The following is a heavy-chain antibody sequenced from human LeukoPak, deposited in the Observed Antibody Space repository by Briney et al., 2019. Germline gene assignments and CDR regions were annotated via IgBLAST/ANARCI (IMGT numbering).Heavy chain of an antibody. CDR3: ARVRGTACDY. V-gene: IGHV3-53*01. CDR2: IYSGGTT. CDR1: GSTFSRYW. J-gene: IGHJ4*02. D-gene: IGHD2/OR15-2a*01. Sequence: PGGSLRLSCAASGSTFSRYWMHWVRQAPGKGLEWVSVIYSGGTTYYADSVKGRFTISRDDSKNTLYLQMNSLRAEDTAVYFCARVRGTACDYWGQGTLVTVSS.